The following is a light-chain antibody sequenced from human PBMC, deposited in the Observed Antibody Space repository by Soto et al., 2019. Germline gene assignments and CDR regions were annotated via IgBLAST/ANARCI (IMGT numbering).Light chain of an antibody. V-gene: IGLV2-11*01. Sequence: QSVLTQPRSVSGSPGQSVTISCTGTSSDVGGYNYVSWYLQHPGKAPKLMIYDVSQRPSGVPDRFSGSKSGNTASLTISGLQAEDEADYYCCSYAGTYTFVFGAGTKLTVL. CDR2: DVS. J-gene: IGLJ1*01. CDR3: CSYAGTYTFV. CDR1: SSDVGGYNY.